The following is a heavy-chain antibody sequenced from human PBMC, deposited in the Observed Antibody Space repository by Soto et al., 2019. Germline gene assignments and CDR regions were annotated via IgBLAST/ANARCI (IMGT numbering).Heavy chain of an antibody. CDR1: GGSFSGYY. CDR3: ARGGPYYYDSSRNWFDP. CDR2: INHSGST. V-gene: IGHV4-34*01. Sequence: SDTLSLTCAVYGGSFSGYYWSWIRQPPGKGLEWIGEINHSGSTNYNPSLKSRVTISVDTSKNQLSLKLSSVTAADAAVYYCARGGPYYYDSSRNWFDPWGQGTLVTVSS. J-gene: IGHJ5*02. D-gene: IGHD3-22*01.